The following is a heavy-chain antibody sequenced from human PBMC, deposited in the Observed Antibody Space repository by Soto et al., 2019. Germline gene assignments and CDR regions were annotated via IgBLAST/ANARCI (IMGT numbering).Heavy chain of an antibody. V-gene: IGHV1-2*04. Sequence: ASVKVSCKASGYTFTGYYMHWVRQAPGQGLEWMGWINPNSGGTNYAQKFQGWVTMTRDTSISTAYMDLSRLRSDDTAVYYCARGKGLRFLEWLGPYYYYYGMDVWGQGTTVTVSS. J-gene: IGHJ6*02. CDR3: ARGKGLRFLEWLGPYYYYYGMDV. CDR1: GYTFTGYY. CDR2: INPNSGGT. D-gene: IGHD3-3*01.